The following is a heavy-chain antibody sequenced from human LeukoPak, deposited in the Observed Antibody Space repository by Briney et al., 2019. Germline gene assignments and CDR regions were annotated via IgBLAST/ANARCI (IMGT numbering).Heavy chain of an antibody. CDR1: GFTVSSNY. CDR3: AKLAVAATDDDAFDI. J-gene: IGHJ3*02. Sequence: GGSLRLSCAASGFTVSSNYMSWVRQAPGKGLEWVSVIYSGGSTYYADSVKGRFTISRDNSKNTLYLQMNSLRAEDTAVYYCAKLAVAATDDDAFDIWGQGTMVTVSS. CDR2: IYSGGST. D-gene: IGHD2-15*01. V-gene: IGHV3-66*02.